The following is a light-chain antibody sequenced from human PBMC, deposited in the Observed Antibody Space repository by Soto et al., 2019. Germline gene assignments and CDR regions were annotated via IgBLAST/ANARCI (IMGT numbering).Light chain of an antibody. CDR1: QSVSSY. CDR3: QQHSHWPRT. V-gene: IGKV3-11*01. CDR2: DAS. J-gene: IGKJ1*01. Sequence: EIVLTQSPATLSLSPGERATLSCRASQSVSSYLAWYQQKPGQAPRLLIYDASNRATGIPARFSGSVSGTDFTLTISSLEPEDFAVYYCQQHSHWPRTFGQGTK.